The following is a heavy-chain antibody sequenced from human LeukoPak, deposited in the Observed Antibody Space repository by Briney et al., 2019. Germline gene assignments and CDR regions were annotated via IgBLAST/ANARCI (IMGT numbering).Heavy chain of an antibody. CDR1: GYTFTSYG. CDR2: ISAYNGNT. CDR3: ARGLPYYYDSSGYSAAYYFDY. Sequence: WASVKVSCKASGYTFTSYGITWVRQAPGQGLEWMGWISAYNGNTNYAQKLQGRVTVTTDTSTSTAYMELRSLSSDDTAVYYCARGLPYYYDSSGYSAAYYFDYWGQGTLVTDSS. V-gene: IGHV1-18*01. D-gene: IGHD3-22*01. J-gene: IGHJ4*02.